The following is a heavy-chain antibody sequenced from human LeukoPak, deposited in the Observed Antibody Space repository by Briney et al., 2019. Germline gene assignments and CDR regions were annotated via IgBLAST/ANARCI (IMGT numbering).Heavy chain of an antibody. Sequence: ASVKVSCKVSGYTLTELSMHWVRQAPGKGLEWMGGFDPEDGETIYAQKFQGRVTMTEDTSTDTAYMELSSLRSEDTAVYYCAKEHSQQLWLFGLGFFDYWGQGTLVTVSS. V-gene: IGHV1-24*01. CDR1: GYTLTELS. CDR2: FDPEDGET. D-gene: IGHD5-18*01. CDR3: AKEHSQQLWLFGLGFFDY. J-gene: IGHJ4*02.